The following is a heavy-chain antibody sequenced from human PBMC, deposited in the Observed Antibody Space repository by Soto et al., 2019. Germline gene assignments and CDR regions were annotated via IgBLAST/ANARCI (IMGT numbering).Heavy chain of an antibody. V-gene: IGHV3-11*06. J-gene: IGHJ3*02. Sequence: QVQLVESGGGLVKPGGSLRLSCAASGFTFSDYYMSWIRQAPGKGLEWVSYISSSSSYTNYADSVKGRFTISRDNAKNSLYLQMNSLRAEDTAVYYCARDFRYSGRSDAFDIWGQGTMVTVSS. CDR1: GFTFSDYY. D-gene: IGHD5-12*01. CDR2: ISSSSSYT. CDR3: ARDFRYSGRSDAFDI.